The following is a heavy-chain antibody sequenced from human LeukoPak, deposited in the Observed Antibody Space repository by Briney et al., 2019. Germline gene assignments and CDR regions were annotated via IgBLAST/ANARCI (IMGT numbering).Heavy chain of an antibody. CDR1: DGSISIYY. J-gene: IGHJ4*02. CDR3: VRDRELTY. CDR2: VYSSGNT. D-gene: IGHD3-10*01. V-gene: IGHV4-4*08. Sequence: SETLSLTCTVSDGSISIYYWSWIRQPPGKGLEWIGYVYSSGNTNYSPSLKGRAIISADTSKNQFSLKSTSVTAADTAVYYCVRDRELTYWGQGILVTVSS.